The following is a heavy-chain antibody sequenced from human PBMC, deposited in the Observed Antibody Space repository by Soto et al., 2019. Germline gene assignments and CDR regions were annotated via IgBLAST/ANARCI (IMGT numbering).Heavy chain of an antibody. J-gene: IGHJ3*02. V-gene: IGHV4-31*03. CDR3: ARDRPTPSYYYDSSGYSYDI. D-gene: IGHD3-22*01. CDR2: IYYSGST. CDR1: GGSISSGGYY. Sequence: QVQLQESGPGLVKPSQTLSLTCTVSGGSISSGGYYWSWIRQHPGKGLEWIGYIYYSGSTYYNPSLKSRVTISVDTSKNQFSLKLCSVTAADTAVYYCARDRPTPSYYYDSSGYSYDIWGQGTMVTVSS.